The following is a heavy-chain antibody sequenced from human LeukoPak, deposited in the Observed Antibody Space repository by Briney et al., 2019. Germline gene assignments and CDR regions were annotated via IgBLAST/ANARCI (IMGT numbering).Heavy chain of an antibody. J-gene: IGHJ4*02. Sequence: GASVKVSCKASGYTFTNYGISWVRQAPGQGLEWMGWISTYNGNTKYAQKLQGRVTMTTDTSTSTAYMELRSLRSEDTAVYSCATLSYYGSGSSFDYWGQGTLVTVSS. CDR3: ATLSYYGSGSSFDY. CDR1: GYTFTNYG. V-gene: IGHV1-18*01. CDR2: ISTYNGNT. D-gene: IGHD3-10*01.